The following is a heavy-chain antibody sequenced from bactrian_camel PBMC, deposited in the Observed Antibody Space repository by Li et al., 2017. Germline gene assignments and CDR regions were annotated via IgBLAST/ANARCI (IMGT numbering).Heavy chain of an antibody. CDR1: SYC. V-gene: IGHV3S55*01. Sequence: SYCLAWFRQAPGKEREGVAHINNAGATSYADSVRDRFTISQDDAKKTLYLQMNSLKPEDTAMYYCAADRGTLYYGCYPMLGYGSGTSNYWGQGTQVTVS. D-gene: IGHD3*01. CDR3: AADRGTLYYGCYPMLGYGSGTSNY. J-gene: IGHJ4*01. CDR2: INNAGAT.